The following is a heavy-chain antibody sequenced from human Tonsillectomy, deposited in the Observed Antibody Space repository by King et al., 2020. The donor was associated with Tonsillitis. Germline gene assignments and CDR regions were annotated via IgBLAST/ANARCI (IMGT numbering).Heavy chain of an antibody. J-gene: IGHJ4*02. CDR1: GYTFTSYG. Sequence: QLVQSGAEVKKPGASVKVSCKASGYTFTSYGISWVRQAPGQGLEWMGWISAYNGNKNYAQKLQGRVTMTTDTSTSPAHMELRSLRSDDTGVYYCARDRPGGGWELPSRFDYWGQGPLVTVSS. V-gene: IGHV1-18*04. CDR2: ISAYNGNK. CDR3: ARDRPGGGWELPSRFDY. D-gene: IGHD1-26*01.